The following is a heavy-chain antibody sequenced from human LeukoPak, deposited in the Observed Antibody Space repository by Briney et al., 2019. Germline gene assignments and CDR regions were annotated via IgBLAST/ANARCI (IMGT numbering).Heavy chain of an antibody. CDR1: GFTFSTYS. J-gene: IGHJ4*02. V-gene: IGHV3-48*02. D-gene: IGHD1-26*01. Sequence: GGSLRLPCAASGFTFSTYSMNWVRQAPGKGLEWVSYITSDSSTRYYADSVKGRFTISRDNAKNSLYLQMNSLRDEDTAVYYCARGYSGSYSERFDYWGQGTLVTVSS. CDR3: ARGYSGSYSERFDY. CDR2: ITSDSSTR.